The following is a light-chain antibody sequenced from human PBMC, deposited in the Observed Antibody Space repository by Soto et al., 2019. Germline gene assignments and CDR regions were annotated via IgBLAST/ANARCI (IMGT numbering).Light chain of an antibody. Sequence: DIQMNQSPSSLYASVGDRVTISCRASQGISIYLNWYQQKPGKAPKLLIYGASTLQSGVPSRFGGSGSGTDFTLTIRSLQPEDFASYYCQQTFSTPWTFGQGTNVEIK. J-gene: IGKJ1*01. CDR2: GAS. V-gene: IGKV1-39*01. CDR3: QQTFSTPWT. CDR1: QGISIY.